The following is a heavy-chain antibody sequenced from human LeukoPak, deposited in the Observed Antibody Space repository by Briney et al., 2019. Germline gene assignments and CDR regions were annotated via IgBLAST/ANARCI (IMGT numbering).Heavy chain of an antibody. CDR2: ISGSGGST. CDR1: GFTFSSYA. J-gene: IGHJ4*02. D-gene: IGHD2-15*01. CDR3: AKDSLAWDIVVVVAATQTDY. V-gene: IGHV3-23*01. Sequence: GGSLRLSCAASGFTFSSYAMSWVRQAPGKGLEWVSAISGSGGSTYYADSVKGWFTISRDNSKNTLYLQMNSLRAEDTAVYYCAKDSLAWDIVVVVAATQTDYWGQGTLVTVSS.